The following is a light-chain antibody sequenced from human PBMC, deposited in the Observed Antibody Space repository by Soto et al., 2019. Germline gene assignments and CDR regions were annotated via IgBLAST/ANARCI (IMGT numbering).Light chain of an antibody. J-gene: IGLJ2*01. CDR1: SSDVGGYNY. CDR3: SSYTSSSTLV. CDR2: DVN. Sequence: QSALTQPASVSGSPGQSITISCTGTSSDVGGYNYVSWYQHHPGKVPKFLIYDVNYRPSGVSNRFSGSKSGNTASLTISGLQAEDEADYYCSSYTSSSTLVFGGGTKLTVL. V-gene: IGLV2-14*03.